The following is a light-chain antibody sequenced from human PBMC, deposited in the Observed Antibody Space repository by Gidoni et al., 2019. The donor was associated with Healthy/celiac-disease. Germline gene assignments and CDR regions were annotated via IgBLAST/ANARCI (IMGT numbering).Light chain of an antibody. Sequence: QSVLTQPPSVSGAPGPRVTISCTGISSNIGAGYDVHWYQQLPGTAPKLLIYGNSNRPSGVPDRFSGSKSGTSASLAITGLQAEDEADYYCQSYDSSLSGYVVFGGGTKLTVL. CDR1: SSNIGAGYD. CDR3: QSYDSSLSGYVV. V-gene: IGLV1-40*01. J-gene: IGLJ2*01. CDR2: GNS.